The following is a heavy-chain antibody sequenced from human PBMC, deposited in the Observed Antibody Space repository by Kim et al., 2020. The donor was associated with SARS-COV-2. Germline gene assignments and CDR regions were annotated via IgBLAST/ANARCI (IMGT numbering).Heavy chain of an antibody. CDR3: AKRMGIFWLGQLLENWHFCL. V-gene: IGHV3-30*18. D-gene: IGHD3-10*01. CDR2: ITYEGSKQ. Sequence: GGSLRLSCVASGFNFSNYGMNWVRQAPGKGLEWVALITYEGSKQYYADSVKGRFSISRDWAKNTLYLDMNTLTSEDTAVYYCAKRMGIFWLGQLLENWHFCLWGRGTPVSLS. CDR1: GFNFSNYG. J-gene: IGHJ2*01.